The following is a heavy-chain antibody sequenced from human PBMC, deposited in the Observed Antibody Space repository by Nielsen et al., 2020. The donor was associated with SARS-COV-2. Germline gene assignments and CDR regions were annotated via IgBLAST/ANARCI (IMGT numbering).Heavy chain of an antibody. D-gene: IGHD2-21*02. CDR2: ISWKSGSI. CDR1: GFTFDDYA. Sequence: SLKISCAASGFTFDDYAMHWVRQAPGKGLEWVSGISWKSGSIGYADSVKGRFTISRDNAKNSLYLQMNSLRAEDTALYYCAKAGCGGDCSDAFDIWGQGTMVTVSS. CDR3: AKAGCGGDCSDAFDI. V-gene: IGHV3-9*01. J-gene: IGHJ3*02.